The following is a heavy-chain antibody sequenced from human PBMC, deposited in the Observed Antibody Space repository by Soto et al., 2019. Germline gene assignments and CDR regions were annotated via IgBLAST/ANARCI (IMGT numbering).Heavy chain of an antibody. D-gene: IGHD4-17*01. V-gene: IGHV1-18*01. J-gene: IGHJ1*01. CDR3: ATAVIGCDVLDYVDQ. CDR2: ISAHNGNT. CDR1: GYTFSNYA. Sequence: QIQLVQSGAEVKKPGASVKVSCKAAGYTFSNYAIKWVRQAPGQGLEWMGWISAHNGNTNYAEKFQGRVAMTSDTSTTAAYTELWSLRSADTAVSFCATAVIGCDVLDYVDQGGQCSLVTASS.